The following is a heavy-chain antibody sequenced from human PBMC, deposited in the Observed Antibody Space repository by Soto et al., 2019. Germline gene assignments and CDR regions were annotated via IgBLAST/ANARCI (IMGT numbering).Heavy chain of an antibody. CDR2: ISGGGGTT. V-gene: IGHV3-23*01. D-gene: IGHD6-19*01. J-gene: IGHJ4*02. CDR3: AKHPAAGTEYYFDH. Sequence: GGSLRLSCAASGFTFSSYVMSWVRQAPGKGLEWVSAISGGGGTTYYADSVKGRFTISREYSKNTLYLQMNSLRAEDTALYYCAKHPAAGTEYYFDHWGQGTLVTVSS. CDR1: GFTFSSYV.